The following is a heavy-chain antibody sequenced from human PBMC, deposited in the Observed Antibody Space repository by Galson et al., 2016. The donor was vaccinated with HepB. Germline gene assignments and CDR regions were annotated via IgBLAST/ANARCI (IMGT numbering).Heavy chain of an antibody. CDR2: VYYTGST. V-gene: IGHV4-39*07. CDR1: GGSIISKNFY. Sequence: SETLSLTCNVSGGSIISKNFYWSWIRQPPGKGLERIGSVYYTGSTYLNPSLKSRVTMSVDTSKNQFSLKLTSVTAADTAVYYCARDEDKGWFGDFYPVVDYWGQGTLVTVSS. D-gene: IGHD3-10*01. J-gene: IGHJ4*02. CDR3: ARDEDKGWFGDFYPVVDY.